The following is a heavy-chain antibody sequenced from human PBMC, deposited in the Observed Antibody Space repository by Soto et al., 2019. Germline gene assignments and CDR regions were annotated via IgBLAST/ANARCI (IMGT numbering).Heavy chain of an antibody. CDR2: INPSGGST. CDR1: GYTFTSYY. D-gene: IGHD2-2*01. Sequence: GASLKVSCKASGYTFTSYYMHWVRQAPGQGLEWMGIINPSGGSTSYAQKFQGRVTMTRDTSTSTVYMELSSLRSEDTAVYYCARGYCSSTSCPGPYYFDSWGQGTLVTVSS. V-gene: IGHV1-46*03. CDR3: ARGYCSSTSCPGPYYFDS. J-gene: IGHJ4*02.